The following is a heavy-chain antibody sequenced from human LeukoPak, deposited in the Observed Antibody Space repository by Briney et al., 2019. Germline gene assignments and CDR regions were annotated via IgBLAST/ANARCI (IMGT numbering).Heavy chain of an antibody. Sequence: ASVKVSCKASGYTFTSYAMNWVRQAPGQGLEWMGWISGSNGNTNYAQKFQGRVSMTADTSTSTAYMELRSLRSDDTAVYYCARSGRGTYYYFDLWGQGTLVTVSS. D-gene: IGHD1-26*01. J-gene: IGHJ4*02. CDR2: ISGSNGNT. CDR1: GYTFTSYA. CDR3: ARSGRGTYYYFDL. V-gene: IGHV1-18*01.